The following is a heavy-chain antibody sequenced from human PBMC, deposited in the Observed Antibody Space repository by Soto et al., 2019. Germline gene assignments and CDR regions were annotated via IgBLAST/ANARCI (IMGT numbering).Heavy chain of an antibody. CDR1: GFTFSTSV. J-gene: IGHJ4*02. D-gene: IGHD3-3*01. V-gene: IGHV3-23*01. CDR3: AKAMSGSLAVADY. CDR2: LSPPGHNT. Sequence: PGGSLRLSCVASGFTFSTSVMRWVRQAPGKGLEWVSSLSPPGHNTYYADTVKGRFTISRDNSKNTLYLQMTGLRAEDTAVYYCAKAMSGSLAVADYWGQGTLVTVSS.